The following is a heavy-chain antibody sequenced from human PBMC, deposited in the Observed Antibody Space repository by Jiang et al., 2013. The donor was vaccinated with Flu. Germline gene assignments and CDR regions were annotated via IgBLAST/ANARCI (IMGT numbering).Heavy chain of an antibody. V-gene: IGHV3-30*04. CDR3: ARGPHYYDSSGYQYYFDY. J-gene: IGHJ4*02. Sequence: QVQLVESGGGVVQPGRSLRLSCAASGFTFSSYAMHWVRQAPGKGLEWVAVISYDGSNKYYADSVKGRFTISRDNSKNTLYLQMNSLRAEDAAVYYCARGPHYYDSSGYQYYFDYWAREPWSPSPQ. D-gene: IGHD3-22*01. CDR2: ISYDGSNK. CDR1: GFTFSSYA.